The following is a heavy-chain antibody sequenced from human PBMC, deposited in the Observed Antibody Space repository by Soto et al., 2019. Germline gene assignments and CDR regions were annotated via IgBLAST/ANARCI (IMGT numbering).Heavy chain of an antibody. CDR3: ARNTLSAAGSDNYGLDV. CDR2: LSGSGFTI. D-gene: IGHD6-13*01. V-gene: IGHV3-23*01. CDR1: GFTFSSYA. J-gene: IGHJ6*02. Sequence: EVQLLESGGGLVQPGGSLRLSCAASGFTFSSYAMSWVRQAPGKGLEWVSGLSGSGFTIYNADSVKGRFTISRDNAKNSLYLQMDSLRAEDTAVYYCARNTLSAAGSDNYGLDVWGRGTAVAVSS.